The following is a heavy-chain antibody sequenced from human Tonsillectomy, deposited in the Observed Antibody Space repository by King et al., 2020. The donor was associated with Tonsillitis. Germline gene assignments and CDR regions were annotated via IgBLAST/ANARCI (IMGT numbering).Heavy chain of an antibody. V-gene: IGHV3-23*04. CDR3: AKGGGYCSSTSCLIDY. D-gene: IGHD2-2*03. Sequence: EVQLVESGGGLVQPGGSLRLSCAASGFTFSYYAMSWVRQAPGKGLEWVSTISGRGGSTFYADSVKGRFTISRDNSKNTLYLQMNSLRAEDTAVYYCAKGGGYCSSTSCLIDYWGQGTLVTVSS. CDR2: ISGRGGST. J-gene: IGHJ4*02. CDR1: GFTFSYYA.